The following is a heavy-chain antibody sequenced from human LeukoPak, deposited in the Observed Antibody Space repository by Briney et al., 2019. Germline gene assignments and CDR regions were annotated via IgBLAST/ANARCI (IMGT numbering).Heavy chain of an antibody. V-gene: IGHV1-46*03. CDR1: GYTFTSYY. CDR3: ASVVPAFTDAFDI. J-gene: IGHJ3*02. CDR2: INPSGGST. D-gene: IGHD2-2*01. Sequence: GASVKVSCKASGYTFTSYYMHWVRQAPGQGLEWMGIINPSGGSTSYAQKFQGRVTMTRDTSTSTVYMELSSLRSEDTAVYYCASVVPAFTDAFDIWGQGTMVTVSS.